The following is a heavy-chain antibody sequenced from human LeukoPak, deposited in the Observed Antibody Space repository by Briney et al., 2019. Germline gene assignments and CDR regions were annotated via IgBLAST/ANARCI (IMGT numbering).Heavy chain of an antibody. J-gene: IGHJ4*02. D-gene: IGHD6-19*01. CDR1: GFTCSTSW. CDR3: TRDSGRFRLDY. CDR2: INEDGSEK. Sequence: PGGSLRLPCAASGFTCSTSWMNWVRQAPGKGLEWVASINEDGSEKYYVDSVKGRLTVSRDNAKNSLYLQMNSLRVEDTAVYYCTRDSGRFRLDYWGQGILVTVSS. V-gene: IGHV3-7*01.